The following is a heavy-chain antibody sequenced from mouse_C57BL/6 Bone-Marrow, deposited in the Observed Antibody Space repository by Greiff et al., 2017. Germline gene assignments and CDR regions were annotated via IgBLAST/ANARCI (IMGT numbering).Heavy chain of an antibody. Sequence: EVKLMESGAELVRPGASVKLSCTASGFNIKDDYIHWVKQRPEQGLEWIGWIDPEIGDTEYASKFQGTATITSDTSSNTAYLQLSSLTSEDTAVYYCSACDGNYFDFGGQGTPRTVAS. CDR1: GFNIKDDY. CDR2: IDPEIGDT. V-gene: IGHV14-4*01. J-gene: IGHJ2*01. CDR3: SACDGNYFDF. D-gene: IGHD2-3*01.